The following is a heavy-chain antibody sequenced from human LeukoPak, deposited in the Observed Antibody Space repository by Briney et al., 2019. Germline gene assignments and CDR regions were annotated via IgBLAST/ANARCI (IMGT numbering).Heavy chain of an antibody. CDR2: LTGDVAST. V-gene: IGHV3-74*01. CDR1: GFTVSNYW. CDR3: ARENWEFWP. J-gene: IGHJ5*02. D-gene: IGHD3-10*01. Sequence: GGSLRLSCAVSGFTVSNYWIHWVRQAPGEGLVWVSRLTGDVASTIYADSVKGRFTTSRDDSKNTVYLQMNYLRADDSGIYYCARENWEFWPWGRGTLVTVSS.